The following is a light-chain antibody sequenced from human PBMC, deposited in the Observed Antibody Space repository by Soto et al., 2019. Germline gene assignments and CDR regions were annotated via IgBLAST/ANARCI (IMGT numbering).Light chain of an antibody. CDR3: ITYADSSIGV. CDR2: DVS. J-gene: IGLJ3*02. CDR1: SSDVGAYNY. Sequence: QSVLTQPPSASGAPGQSGTISCTGTSSDVGAYNYVSWYQQHPGKAPKLMIYDVSKRPSGVTDRFSGSKSGNTASLTVSGLQSEDEADFYCITYADSSIGVFGGGTQLTVL. V-gene: IGLV2-8*01.